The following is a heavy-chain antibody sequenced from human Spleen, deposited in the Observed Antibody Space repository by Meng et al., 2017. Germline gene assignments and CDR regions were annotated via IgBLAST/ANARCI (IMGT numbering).Heavy chain of an antibody. CDR3: AIDGSGWQQEDF. V-gene: IGHV4-4*02. CDR2: IWHAGGT. CDR1: GGSMNNDHW. D-gene: IGHD6-19*01. Sequence: QLQRQESGPGLVKPSETLSLTCTVSGGSMNNDHWWSWVRQTPGKGLEWIGEIWHAGGTNYNPSFKSRVTMSIDKSNNQFSLKLTSVTAADTAVYYRAIDGSGWQQEDFWGQGTLVTVSS. J-gene: IGHJ4*02.